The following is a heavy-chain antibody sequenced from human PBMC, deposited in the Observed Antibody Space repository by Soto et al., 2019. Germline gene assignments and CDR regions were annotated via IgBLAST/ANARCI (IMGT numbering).Heavy chain of an antibody. CDR3: ATETRYSGSLVFDY. CDR1: GYTLTDLS. V-gene: IGHV1-24*01. CDR2: FDPEDGET. Sequence: ASVKVSCKVSGYTLTDLSMHWVRQAPGKGLEWMGGFDPEDGETIYAQKFQGRVTMTEDTSTDTAYMELSSLRSEDTAVYYCATETRYSGSLVFDYWGQGTLVTVSS. J-gene: IGHJ4*02. D-gene: IGHD1-26*01.